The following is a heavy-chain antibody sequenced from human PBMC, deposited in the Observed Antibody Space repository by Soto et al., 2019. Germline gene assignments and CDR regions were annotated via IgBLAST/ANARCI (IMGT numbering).Heavy chain of an antibody. CDR2: ISGSGGST. Sequence: GGSLRLSCAASGFTFSSYAMSWVRQAPGKGLEWVSAISGSGGSTYYADSVKGRFTISRDNSKKTLYLQMNGLRAEDTAVYYCAKALFRKMAVIAVADNDAFDIWGQGTMVTVSS. J-gene: IGHJ3*02. CDR1: GFTFSSYA. CDR3: AKALFRKMAVIAVADNDAFDI. D-gene: IGHD6-19*01. V-gene: IGHV3-23*01.